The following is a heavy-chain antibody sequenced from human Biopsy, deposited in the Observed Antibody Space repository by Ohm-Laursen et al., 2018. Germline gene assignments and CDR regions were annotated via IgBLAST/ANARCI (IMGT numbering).Heavy chain of an antibody. CDR2: ISSGGSTI. V-gene: IGHV3-11*01. Sequence: SLRLSCSAPGFTFSNYQISWIRQTPGKGLEWVSHISSGGSTIFHADSVKGRFTISRADAKGSLYLQMTNLRAKDTAVYYCGRSYGIMAAPVHLWGQGTLVTVSS. J-gene: IGHJ4*01. CDR3: GRSYGIMAAPVHL. CDR1: GFTFSNYQ. D-gene: IGHD3-16*01.